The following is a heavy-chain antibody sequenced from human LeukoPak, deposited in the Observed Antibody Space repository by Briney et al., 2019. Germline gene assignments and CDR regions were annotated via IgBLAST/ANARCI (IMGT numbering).Heavy chain of an antibody. J-gene: IGHJ4*02. CDR1: GFTFSSYA. V-gene: IGHV3-23*01. CDR2: ISGSGGST. CDR3: AKMVSRVVPAASLDY. Sequence: GGSLRLSCAASGFTFSSYAMSWVRQAPGKGLEWVSAISGSGGSTYYADSVKGRFTISRDNSKNTLYLQMNILRAEDTALYYCAKMVSRVVPAASLDYWGQGTLVTVSS. D-gene: IGHD2-2*01.